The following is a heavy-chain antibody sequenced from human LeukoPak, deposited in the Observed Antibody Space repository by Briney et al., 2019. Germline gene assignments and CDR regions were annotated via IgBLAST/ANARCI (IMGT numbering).Heavy chain of an antibody. Sequence: GGSLRLSCEASGFTFSSYAMSWVRQAPGKGLEWVSAISGSGGSTYYADSVKGRFTISRDNSKNTLYLQMNSLRAEDTAVYYCARAGGVPTSALDLDYWGQGTLVTVSS. J-gene: IGHJ4*02. CDR3: ARAGGVPTSALDLDY. CDR2: ISGSGGST. D-gene: IGHD2-8*01. CDR1: GFTFSSYA. V-gene: IGHV3-23*01.